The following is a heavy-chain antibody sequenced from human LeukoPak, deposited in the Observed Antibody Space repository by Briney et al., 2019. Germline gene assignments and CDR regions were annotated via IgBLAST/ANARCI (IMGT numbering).Heavy chain of an antibody. CDR2: ISTSGGT. V-gene: IGHV4-4*07. J-gene: IGHJ4*02. Sequence: SETLSLTCTVSGDAISSYYWSWIRQPAGQGLEWIGRISTSGGTNYNPSLTSRVTISVDKSKNHFSLKVNSVTAADTAVYYCARAPIGSDADYWGQGILVTVSS. D-gene: IGHD1-26*01. CDR1: GDAISSYY. CDR3: ARAPIGSDADY.